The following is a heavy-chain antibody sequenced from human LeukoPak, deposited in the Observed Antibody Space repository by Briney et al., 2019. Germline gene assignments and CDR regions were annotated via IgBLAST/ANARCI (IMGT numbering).Heavy chain of an antibody. CDR1: GFTVSSNY. Sequence: GGSLRLSYAPSGFTVSSNYMSWVRQAPGKGLEWLSVIYIGGSTYYADSVKARFTIPRDNSNNTLYLQMNSLRAADTAVYYCARDGVTYYYDSSGYYPQGYFDYWGRGTLVTVSS. CDR3: ARDGVTYYYDSSGYYPQGYFDY. V-gene: IGHV3-53*01. J-gene: IGHJ4*02. CDR2: IYIGGST. D-gene: IGHD3-22*01.